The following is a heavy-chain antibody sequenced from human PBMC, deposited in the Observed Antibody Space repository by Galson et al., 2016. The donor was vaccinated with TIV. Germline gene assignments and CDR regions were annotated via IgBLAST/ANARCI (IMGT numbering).Heavy chain of an antibody. CDR2: IYYSGNT. J-gene: IGHJ6*02. V-gene: IGHV4-30-4*01. Sequence: TLSLTCTVSGGSISNGDYSWSWIRQPPGKGPECIGYIYYSGNTNYKPSLESRVTISVDRSKNQFSLKLRSVTAADTAVYYCARVGLKYYYGLDVWSQGTTVTVSS. CDR1: GGSISNGDYS. D-gene: IGHD3-16*01. CDR3: ARVGLKYYYGLDV.